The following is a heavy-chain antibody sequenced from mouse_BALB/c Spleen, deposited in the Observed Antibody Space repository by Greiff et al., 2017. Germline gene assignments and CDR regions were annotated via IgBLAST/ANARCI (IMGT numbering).Heavy chain of an antibody. CDR2: ISSGGSYT. CDR3: TRDYYGYVTWFAY. Sequence: EVQLQESGGGLVKPGGSLKLSCAASGFTFSNYTMSWVRQTPEKRLEWVATISSGGSYTYYPDSVKGRFTISRDNAKNTLYLQMSSLKSEDTAMYYCTRDYYGYVTWFAYWGQGTLVTVSA. CDR1: GFTFSNYT. V-gene: IGHV5-6-4*01. D-gene: IGHD1-2*01. J-gene: IGHJ3*01.